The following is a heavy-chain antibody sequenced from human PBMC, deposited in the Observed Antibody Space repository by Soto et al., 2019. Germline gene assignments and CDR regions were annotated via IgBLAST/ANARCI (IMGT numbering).Heavy chain of an antibody. D-gene: IGHD3-22*01. V-gene: IGHV1-3*01. CDR2: INAGNGNT. Sequence: GASVKVSCKASGYTFTSYAMHWVRQAPRQRLEWMGWINAGNGNTKYSQKFQGRVTITRDTSASTAYMELSSLRSEDTAVYYCARIYDSRGGSEAFDIWGQGTMVTVSS. CDR3: ARIYDSRGGSEAFDI. CDR1: GYTFTSYA. J-gene: IGHJ3*02.